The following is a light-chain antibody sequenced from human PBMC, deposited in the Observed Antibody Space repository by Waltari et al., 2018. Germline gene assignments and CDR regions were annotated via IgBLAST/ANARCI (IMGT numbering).Light chain of an antibody. CDR2: GAS. V-gene: IGKV3-20*01. Sequence: EIVLTQSPGTLSLSPGERATLSCRASQSVSSSYLAWYQQKPGQAPRVPSHGASNRPTGIPDRFSGSGSGTDFTLTFSRLEPEDFAVYYCQQYGSSPWTFGQGTKVEIK. J-gene: IGKJ1*01. CDR3: QQYGSSPWT. CDR1: QSVSSSY.